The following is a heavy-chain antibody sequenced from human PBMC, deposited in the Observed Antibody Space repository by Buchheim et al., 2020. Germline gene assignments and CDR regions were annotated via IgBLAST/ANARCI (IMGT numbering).Heavy chain of an antibody. CDR1: GFTFSSCS. Sequence: QEHLVESGGGVVQPGRSLRLSCVASGFTFSSCSMHWVRQAPGKGLEWVAVIWPDGSKKDYAASVKGRFTISRDNTPNTVLLEMESLRVEDTAVYYCARELQTGSTTGFDIWGHGT. CDR2: IWPDGSKK. D-gene: IGHD1-14*01. CDR3: ARELQTGSTTGFDI. V-gene: IGHV3-33*02. J-gene: IGHJ3*02.